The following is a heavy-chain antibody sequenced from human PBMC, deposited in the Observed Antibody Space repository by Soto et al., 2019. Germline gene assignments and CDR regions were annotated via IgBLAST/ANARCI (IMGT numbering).Heavy chain of an antibody. J-gene: IGHJ5*02. V-gene: IGHV4-59*01. CDR2: IYYSGRT. CDR1: GGSISSYY. D-gene: IGHD2-2*02. CDR3: ARGYCSSTICYIWDNWFDP. Sequence: PSETLSVTCTVSGGSISSYYWSWIRQPPGKGLEWIGYIYYSGRTNYNPSLKSRVTISVDTSKNQFSLKLSSVTAADTAVYYCARGYCSSTICYIWDNWFDPWGQGTLVTVS.